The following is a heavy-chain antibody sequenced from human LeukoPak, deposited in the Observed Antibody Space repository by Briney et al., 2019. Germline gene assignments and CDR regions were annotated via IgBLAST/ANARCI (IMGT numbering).Heavy chain of an antibody. Sequence: ASVKVSCKASGYTFISHYMHWVRQAPGQGLEWMGIINPSSGSTSYAQQLQGRVTMTRDTSTSTVYMELSSLRSEDTAVYYCARDSAYSGRQNDYWGQGTLVTVSS. D-gene: IGHD1-26*01. V-gene: IGHV1-46*01. CDR1: GYTFISHY. J-gene: IGHJ4*02. CDR2: INPSSGST. CDR3: ARDSAYSGRQNDY.